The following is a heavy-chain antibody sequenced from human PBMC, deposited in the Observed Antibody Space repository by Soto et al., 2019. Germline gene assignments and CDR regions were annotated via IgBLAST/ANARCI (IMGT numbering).Heavy chain of an antibody. CDR2: ISYDGNDK. CDR3: AKDGDIAAAGYYFDY. J-gene: IGHJ4*02. CDR1: GFTFSRYG. Sequence: QVQLVESGGGVVQPGRSLRLSCAASGFTFSRYGMHWVRQAPGKGLEWVAVISYDGNDKHYEDSVKGRFTISRDNSKNTLCLQMNSLRAEDTAVYYCAKDGDIAAAGYYFDYWGQGTLVTVSS. V-gene: IGHV3-30*18. D-gene: IGHD6-13*01.